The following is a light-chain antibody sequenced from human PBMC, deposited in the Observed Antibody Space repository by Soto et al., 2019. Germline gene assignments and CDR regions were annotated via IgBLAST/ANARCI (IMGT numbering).Light chain of an antibody. Sequence: EIVLTQSPGTLSLSPGERATLSCRASQSVRSSYLAWYQQKPGQAPRLLIYGACSRATGIPDRFRSRGSGTNFTLTISILEPEDFAVYYCQPYGTSLTFGGETKVEI. CDR3: QPYGTSLT. J-gene: IGKJ4*01. CDR2: GAC. V-gene: IGKV3-20*01. CDR1: QSVRSSY.